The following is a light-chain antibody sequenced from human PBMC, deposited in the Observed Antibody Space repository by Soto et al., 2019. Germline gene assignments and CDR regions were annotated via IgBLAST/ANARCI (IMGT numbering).Light chain of an antibody. Sequence: QSVLTQPPSVSGAPGQRVTISCTGSSSNVGAGRDVHWYRQLPGAAPKFLISDSNNRASGVPDRFSVSKSGNTASLTISGLQTEDEADYYCNSYTPTGTFWVFGGGTQLTVL. CDR1: SSNVGAGRD. CDR2: DSN. J-gene: IGLJ3*02. V-gene: IGLV1-40*01. CDR3: NSYTPTGTFWV.